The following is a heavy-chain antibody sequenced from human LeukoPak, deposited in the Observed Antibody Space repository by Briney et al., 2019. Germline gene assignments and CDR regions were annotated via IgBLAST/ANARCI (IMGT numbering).Heavy chain of an antibody. J-gene: IGHJ3*02. CDR2: IKQDGSEK. Sequence: GGSLRLSCAASGFTFSNYAMSWVRQAPGKGLEWVANIKQDGSEKYYVDSVKGRFTISRDNAKNSLYLQMNSLRAEDTAVYYCAARRSSGWYDAFDIWGQGTMVTVSS. CDR1: GFTFSNYA. D-gene: IGHD6-19*01. CDR3: AARRSSGWYDAFDI. V-gene: IGHV3-7*01.